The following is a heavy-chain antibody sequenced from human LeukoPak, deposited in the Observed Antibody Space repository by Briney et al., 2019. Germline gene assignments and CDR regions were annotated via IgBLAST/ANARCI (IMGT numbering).Heavy chain of an antibody. D-gene: IGHD3-16*02. CDR3: ARAVWGGYRPHYFDY. J-gene: IGHJ4*02. V-gene: IGHV1-69*05. CDR2: IIPIFGTA. Sequence: ASVKVSCKASGGTFSSYAISWVRQAPGQGLEWMGGIIPIFGTANYAQKFQGRVTITTDESTSTAYMELSSLRSEDTAVYYCARAVWGGYRPHYFDYWGQGTLVTVSS. CDR1: GGTFSSYA.